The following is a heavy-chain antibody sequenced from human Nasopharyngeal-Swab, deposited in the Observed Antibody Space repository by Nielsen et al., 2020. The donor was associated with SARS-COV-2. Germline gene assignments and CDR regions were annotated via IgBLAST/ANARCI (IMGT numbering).Heavy chain of an antibody. CDR3: ARSPGSFFDY. CDR1: GFTFSSYG. D-gene: IGHD1-14*01. J-gene: IGHJ4*02. CDR2: ISYDGSNK. Sequence: GGSLRLSCAASGFTFSSYGMHWVRQAPGKGLEWVAVISYDGSNKYYADSAKGRFTIPRDNSKNTLYLQMNSLRAEDTAVYYCARSPGSFFDYWGQGTLVTVSS. V-gene: IGHV3-30*03.